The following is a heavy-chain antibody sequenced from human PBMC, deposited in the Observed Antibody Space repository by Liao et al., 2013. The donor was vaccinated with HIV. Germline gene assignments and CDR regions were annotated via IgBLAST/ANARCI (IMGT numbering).Heavy chain of an antibody. CDR2: IYYSGST. V-gene: IGHV4-59*01. Sequence: QVQLQESGPGLVKPSETLSLTCTVSGGSISSYYWSWIRQPPGKGLEWIGYIYYSGSTNYNPSLKSRVTISVDTSKNQFSLKLSSVTAADTAVYYCARETALPSSPLQIAAASARFDYWGQGTLVTVSS. CDR3: ARETALPSSPLQIAAASARFDY. CDR1: GGSISSYY. J-gene: IGHJ4*02. D-gene: IGHD6-13*01.